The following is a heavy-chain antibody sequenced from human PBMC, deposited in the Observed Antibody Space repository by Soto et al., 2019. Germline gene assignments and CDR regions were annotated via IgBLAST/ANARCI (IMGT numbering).Heavy chain of an antibody. CDR2: INHIGST. V-gene: IGHV4-34*01. CDR3: ARGLYYYGMDV. CDR1: GGSFSGYY. J-gene: IGHJ6*02. Sequence: SETLSLTCAVYGGSFSGYYWSWIRQPPGKGLEWIGEINHIGSTNYNPSLKSRVTISVDTPKNQFSLKLSSVTAADTAVYYCARGLYYYGMDVWGQGTTVTVSS.